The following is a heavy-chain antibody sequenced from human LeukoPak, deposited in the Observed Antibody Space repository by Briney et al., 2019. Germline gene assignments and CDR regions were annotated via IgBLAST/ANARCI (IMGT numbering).Heavy chain of an antibody. Sequence: GGSLRLSCAVSGFTFSSYWMSWVRQAPGKGLEWVANIKQDGSEEFYVDSVKGRFTISRDNAKNSLYLQMNSLRAEDTAVYYCARVDCPGFSCYSGFDYWGQGTLATVSS. CDR3: ARVDCPGFSCYSGFDY. CDR1: GFTFSSYW. J-gene: IGHJ4*02. CDR2: IKQDGSEE. D-gene: IGHD2-15*01. V-gene: IGHV3-7*01.